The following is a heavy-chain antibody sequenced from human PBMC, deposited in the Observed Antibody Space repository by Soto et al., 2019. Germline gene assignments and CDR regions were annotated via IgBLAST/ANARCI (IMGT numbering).Heavy chain of an antibody. CDR1: GGSIRSSSYY. D-gene: IGHD3-3*01. CDR3: ARYLSGHTVDY. CDR2: IYYSGST. Sequence: PSETLSLTCTVSGGSIRSSSYYWGWIRQPPGKGLERIGSIYYSGSTYYNPSLKSRVTISVDTSKNQFSLKLSSVTAADTAVYYCARYLSGHTVDYWGQGTLVTVSS. V-gene: IGHV4-39*01. J-gene: IGHJ4*02.